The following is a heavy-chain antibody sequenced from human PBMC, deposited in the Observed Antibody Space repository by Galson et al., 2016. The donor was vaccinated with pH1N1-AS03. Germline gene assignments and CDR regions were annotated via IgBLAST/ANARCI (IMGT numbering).Heavy chain of an antibody. V-gene: IGHV1-3*04. CDR1: GYSFISYA. D-gene: IGHD6-19*01. CDR2: LNTGTGDT. CDR3: AKVGIEISSGWYGRFDF. Sequence: SVKVSCKASGYSFISYAIHWVRQAPGQRPEWMGWLNTGTGDTIYSQKFQDRVTITRDTSASTAYMELSRLRSEDTAVYYCAKVGIEISSGWYGRFDFWGQGTLVTASS. J-gene: IGHJ4*02.